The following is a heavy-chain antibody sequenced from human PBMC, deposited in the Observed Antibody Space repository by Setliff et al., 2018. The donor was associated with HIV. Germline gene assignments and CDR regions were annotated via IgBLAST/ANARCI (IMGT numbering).Heavy chain of an antibody. CDR1: GYSFSNHW. J-gene: IGHJ3*01. D-gene: IGHD3-3*02. CDR2: IYPQDSDT. CDR3: ARHRIDISLLVVQDPGPFDL. Sequence: GESLMISCTGSGYSFSNHWIGWVRQMPGRGLEWVAIIYPQDSDTRYSPSFEGHVTISADTSRYTAYLQWRALRASDTAIYYCARHRIDISLLVVQDPGPFDLWGRGTMVTVSS. V-gene: IGHV5-51*01.